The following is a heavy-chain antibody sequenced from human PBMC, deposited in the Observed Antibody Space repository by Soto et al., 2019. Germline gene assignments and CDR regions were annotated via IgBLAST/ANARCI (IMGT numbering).Heavy chain of an antibody. Sequence: ASVKVSCKASGYTFTSYAMHWVRQAPGQRLEWMGWINAGNGNTKYSQKFQGRVTITRDTSASTAYMELSRLRSEDTAVSYCATIVSIWYVGARADHYGIDGWGQGTTVSATS. D-gene: IGHD6-13*01. CDR3: ATIVSIWYVGARADHYGIDG. CDR2: INAGNGNT. V-gene: IGHV1-3*01. J-gene: IGHJ6*01. CDR1: GYTFTSYA.